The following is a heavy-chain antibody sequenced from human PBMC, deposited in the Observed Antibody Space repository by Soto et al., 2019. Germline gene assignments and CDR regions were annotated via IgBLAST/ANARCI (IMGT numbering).Heavy chain of an antibody. V-gene: IGHV1-69*12. J-gene: IGHJ6*02. D-gene: IGHD6-6*01. CDR1: GGTFSSYA. Sequence: QVQLVQSGAEVKKPGSSVKVSCKASGGTFSSYAISWVRQAPGQGLEWMGGIIPIFGTANYAQKFQGRVTITADESTTTAYQELSSLRFEDTAVYYCARTASIAAREYYYYGMDVWGQGTTVTVSS. CDR2: IIPIFGTA. CDR3: ARTASIAAREYYYYGMDV.